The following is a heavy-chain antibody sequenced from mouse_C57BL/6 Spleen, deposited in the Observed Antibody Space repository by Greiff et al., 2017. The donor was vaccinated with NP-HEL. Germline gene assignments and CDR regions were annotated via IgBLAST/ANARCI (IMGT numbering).Heavy chain of an antibody. Sequence: EVHLVESGGDLVKPGGSLKLSCAASGFTFSSYGMSWVRQTPDKRLEWVATISSGGSYTYYPDRVKGRFTISRDNAKNTRYRQMSSLKAEDTAMYYCARHMNYGSSPYYAMDYWGQGTSVTVSS. J-gene: IGHJ4*01. CDR2: ISSGGSYT. CDR3: ARHMNYGSSPYYAMDY. D-gene: IGHD1-1*01. V-gene: IGHV5-6*01. CDR1: GFTFSSYG.